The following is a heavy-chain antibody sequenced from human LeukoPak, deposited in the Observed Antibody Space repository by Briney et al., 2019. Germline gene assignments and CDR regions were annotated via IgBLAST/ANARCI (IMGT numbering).Heavy chain of an antibody. V-gene: IGHV4-59*01. D-gene: IGHD4-17*01. CDR2: IDHTGIT. CDR1: DDSITIYY. J-gene: IGHJ4*02. Sequence: PSETLSLTCTVSDDSITIYYWSWIRQPPGKGLEWIGYIDHTGITNYNPSLNSRVTISRDTSKNHFSLELSSATAADTAVYYCARNTYGEHDYWGQGTLVTVSS. CDR3: ARNTYGEHDY.